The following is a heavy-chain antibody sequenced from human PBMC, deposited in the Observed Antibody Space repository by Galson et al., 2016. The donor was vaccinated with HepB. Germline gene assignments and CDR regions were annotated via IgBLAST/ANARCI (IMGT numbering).Heavy chain of an antibody. J-gene: IGHJ3*02. CDR1: GDSVSSNSAA. V-gene: IGHV6-1*01. Sequence: CAISGDSVSSNSAAWNWIRQPPSRGLEWLGRTYYRSKWYNDYAVSVKSRISINPDTSKNQFSLQLNSVTPEDTAVYYCVRSNSDYRAFDIWGQGTMVTVSS. CDR3: VRSNSDYRAFDI. D-gene: IGHD5-12*01. CDR2: TYYRSKWYN.